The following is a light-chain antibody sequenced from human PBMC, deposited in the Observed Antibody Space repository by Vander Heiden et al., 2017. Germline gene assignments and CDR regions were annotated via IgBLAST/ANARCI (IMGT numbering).Light chain of an antibody. Sequence: DIVMTQSPDSLAVSLGERATINCKSSQSVLYSSNNNNYLAWYQQKPVQPPKLLIYWASTRESGVPDRFSGSGSGTDFTLTISSLQAEDVAIYYCQQYDSTPKTFGQGTKVEIK. CDR1: QSVLYSSNNNNY. J-gene: IGKJ1*01. CDR2: WAS. CDR3: QQYDSTPKT. V-gene: IGKV4-1*01.